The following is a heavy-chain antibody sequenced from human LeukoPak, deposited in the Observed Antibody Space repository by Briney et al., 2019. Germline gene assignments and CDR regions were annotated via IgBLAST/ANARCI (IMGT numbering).Heavy chain of an antibody. CDR1: GFTFSSYE. CDR3: AKGAGYYYDSSGSPDAFDI. Sequence: GGSLRLSCAASGFTFSSYEMNWVRQAPGKGLEWVSYISSSGSTIYYADSVKGRFTISRDNAKNSLYLQMNSLRAEDTAVYYCAKGAGYYYDSSGSPDAFDIWGQGTMVTVSS. CDR2: ISSSGSTI. J-gene: IGHJ3*02. V-gene: IGHV3-48*03. D-gene: IGHD3-22*01.